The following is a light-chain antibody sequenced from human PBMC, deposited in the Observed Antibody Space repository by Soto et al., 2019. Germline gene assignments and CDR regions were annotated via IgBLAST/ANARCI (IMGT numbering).Light chain of an antibody. J-gene: IGKJ3*01. CDR3: QQSYTTPLT. V-gene: IGKV1-39*01. CDR2: GAS. CDR1: QNVMTY. Sequence: DIPMTQSPSSLSASVGDRVTITCRASQNVMTYLNWYQQKSGKAPKLLIYGASSLQGGVPSRFSGTGSETNFSLTISGLQPEDYAIYHCQQSYTTPLTFSPGTKVDFK.